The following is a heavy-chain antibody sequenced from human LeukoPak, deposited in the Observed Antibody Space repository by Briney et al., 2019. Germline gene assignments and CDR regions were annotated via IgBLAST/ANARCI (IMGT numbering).Heavy chain of an antibody. Sequence: PSKTLSLTCTVSGGSISSYYWSWIRQPPGKGLEWIGYIYYSGSTNYNPSLKSRVTISVDTSKNQFSLKLSSVTAADTAVYYCARLQYYDILTGPYYLSGYDHFDYWGQGTLVTVSS. V-gene: IGHV4-59*08. D-gene: IGHD3-9*01. J-gene: IGHJ4*02. CDR1: GGSISSYY. CDR2: IYYSGST. CDR3: ARLQYYDILTGPYYLSGYDHFDY.